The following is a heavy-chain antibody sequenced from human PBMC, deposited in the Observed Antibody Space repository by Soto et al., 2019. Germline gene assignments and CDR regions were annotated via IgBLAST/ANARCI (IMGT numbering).Heavy chain of an antibody. Sequence: EVQLVESGGGLVQPGGSLRLSCAVSGFTFSRYWMHWFRQDPGNGLVWVSSINTDGTNTQYADSVRGRFTVSRDNAKNTVYLRMISLRSEGTAVYYCAKGLLWGQSDYWGQGTLVVVSS. CDR2: INTDGTNT. CDR3: AKGLLWGQSDY. V-gene: IGHV3-74*03. CDR1: GFTFSRYW. D-gene: IGHD3-16*01. J-gene: IGHJ4*02.